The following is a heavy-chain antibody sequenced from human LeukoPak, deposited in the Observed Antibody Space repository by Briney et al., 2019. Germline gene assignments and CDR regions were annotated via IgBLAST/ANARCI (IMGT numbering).Heavy chain of an antibody. CDR1: GFTFSSHW. D-gene: IGHD6-13*01. Sequence: GGSLRLSCAASGFTFSSHWMHRVRQAPGKGLVWVSRVYGDGRSTSYADSVKGRFTISRDNAKNTLYLQMSSLRAEDTAVYYCVRALSGTLNDWGQGTLVTVSS. CDR2: VYGDGRST. CDR3: VRALSGTLND. V-gene: IGHV3-74*01. J-gene: IGHJ4*02.